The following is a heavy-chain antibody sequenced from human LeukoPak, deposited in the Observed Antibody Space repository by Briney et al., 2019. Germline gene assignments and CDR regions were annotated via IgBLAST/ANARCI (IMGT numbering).Heavy chain of an antibody. CDR2: ISYDGSNK. CDR3: AKDRVNYYDLRGIDY. D-gene: IGHD3-22*01. Sequence: GRSLRLSCAASGFTFSSYGMHWVRQAPGKGLEWVAVISYDGSNKYYADSVKGRFTISRDNSKNTLYLQMNSLRAEDTAVYYCAKDRVNYYDLRGIDYWGQGTLVTVSS. V-gene: IGHV3-30*18. J-gene: IGHJ4*02. CDR1: GFTFSSYG.